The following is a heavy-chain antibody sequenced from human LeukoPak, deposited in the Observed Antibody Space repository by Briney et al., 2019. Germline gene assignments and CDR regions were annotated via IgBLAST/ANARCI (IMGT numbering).Heavy chain of an antibody. V-gene: IGHV4-59*01. CDR3: ARYTVVTRAFDY. CDR1: GGSISSYY. CDR2: MYSSGST. J-gene: IGHJ4*02. D-gene: IGHD4-23*01. Sequence: SETLSLTCTVSGGSISSYYWSWIRQPPGKGLEWIGYMYSSGSTNYNPSLKSRVTISLDTSKNQFSLKLSSVTAADTAVYYCARYTVVTRAFDYWGQGTLVTVSS.